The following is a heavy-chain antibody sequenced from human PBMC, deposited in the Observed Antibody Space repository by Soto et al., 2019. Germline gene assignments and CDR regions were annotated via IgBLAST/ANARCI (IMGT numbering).Heavy chain of an antibody. CDR1: GFTFSSYA. CDR2: ISGSGGST. J-gene: IGHJ6*02. V-gene: IGHV3-23*01. CDR3: AKEGRGGTPVRGMDV. Sequence: TGGSLRLSCAASGFTFSSYAMSWVRQAPGKGLEWVSAISGSGGSTYYADSVKGRFTISRDNSKNTLYLQMNSLRAEDTAVYCCAKEGRGGTPVRGMDVWGQGTTVTVSS. D-gene: IGHD3-10*01.